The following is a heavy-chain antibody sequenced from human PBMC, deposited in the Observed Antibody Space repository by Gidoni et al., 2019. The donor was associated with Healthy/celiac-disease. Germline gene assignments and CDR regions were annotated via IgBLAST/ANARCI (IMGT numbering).Heavy chain of an antibody. D-gene: IGHD4-17*01. Sequence: QVQLVQSGAEVKKPGASVKVSCKASGYTFTSYAMHWVRQAPGQRLEWMGWINAGKCNTKYSQKFQGRVTITRDTSASTAYMELSSLRSEDTAVYYCARGTVTPDYWGQGTLVTVSS. CDR2: INAGKCNT. J-gene: IGHJ4*02. CDR3: ARGTVTPDY. V-gene: IGHV1-3*01. CDR1: GYTFTSYA.